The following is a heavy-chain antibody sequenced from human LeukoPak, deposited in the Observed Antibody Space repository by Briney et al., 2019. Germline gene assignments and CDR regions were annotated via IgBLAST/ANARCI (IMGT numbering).Heavy chain of an antibody. CDR1: GFIFSSYG. CDR3: ATYGDSRRRDWYFDL. V-gene: IGHV3-33*01. Sequence: GGSLRLSCAACGFIFSSYGMHWVRQAPGKGLECVAVIWYDGSNKFYADSVKGRFTISRDNSKNTLYLQMNSLRAEDTAVYYCATYGDSRRRDWYFDLWGRGTLVTVSS. D-gene: IGHD4-17*01. CDR2: IWYDGSNK. J-gene: IGHJ2*01.